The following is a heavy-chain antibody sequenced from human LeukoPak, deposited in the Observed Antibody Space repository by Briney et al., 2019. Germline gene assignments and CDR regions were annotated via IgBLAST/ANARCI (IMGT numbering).Heavy chain of an antibody. Sequence: PGGSLRLSCAASGFTFSSYGMSWVRQAPGKGLEWVSAISGSFLSTYYADSVKGRFTISRDNSKNTVYLQMNSLRAEDAAVYYCAKGGSGRYFDWSFDYWGQGTLVTVSS. CDR2: ISGSFLST. CDR1: GFTFSSYG. CDR3: AKGGSGRYFDWSFDY. D-gene: IGHD3-9*01. J-gene: IGHJ4*02. V-gene: IGHV3-23*01.